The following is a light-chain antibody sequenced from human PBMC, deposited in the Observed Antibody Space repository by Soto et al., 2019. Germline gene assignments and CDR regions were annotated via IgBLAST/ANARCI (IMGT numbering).Light chain of an antibody. CDR2: AAA. CDR3: QQSYSTPPT. V-gene: IGKV1-39*01. CDR1: QSISSY. J-gene: IGKJ4*01. Sequence: IQMTHSPSSLSASVGDRVTITFRSSQSISSYLNWYQQKPGKAPKRLIYAAASLQSGGPSRFSGSGSGTDFTLTISSLQPEDFATDYCQQSYSTPPTFGGGSKVDIK.